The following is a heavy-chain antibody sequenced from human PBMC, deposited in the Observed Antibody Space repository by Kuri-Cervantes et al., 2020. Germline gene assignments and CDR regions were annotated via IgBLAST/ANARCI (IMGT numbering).Heavy chain of an antibody. CDR1: GFTFSNYA. J-gene: IGHJ4*02. CDR2: ISRNSGVI. CDR3: AKDMGYCSVGYCYSFDY. V-gene: IGHV3-9*01. Sequence: SLKISCAASGFTFSNYAMAWVRQAPGKGLEWVSGISRNSGVIGYADSVKGRFTISRDNAKNSLYLQMNSLRAEDTALYYCAKDMGYCSVGYCYSFDYWGQGTLVTVSS. D-gene: IGHD2-15*01.